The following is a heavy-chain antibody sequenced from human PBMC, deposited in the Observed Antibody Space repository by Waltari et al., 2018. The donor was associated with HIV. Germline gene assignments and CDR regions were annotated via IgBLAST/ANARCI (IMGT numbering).Heavy chain of an antibody. J-gene: IGHJ4*02. V-gene: IGHV4-34*01. CDR3: AYMGAARRHY. Sequence: QVQLQQWGAGLLKPSETLSLTCAVYGGSFSGDYWSWIRQPPGKGLEWIGEINHSGSTNYNPSLKSRVTISVDTSKNQFSLKLSSVTAADTAVYYCAYMGAARRHYWGQGTLVTVSS. D-gene: IGHD3-10*01. CDR1: GGSFSGDY. CDR2: INHSGST.